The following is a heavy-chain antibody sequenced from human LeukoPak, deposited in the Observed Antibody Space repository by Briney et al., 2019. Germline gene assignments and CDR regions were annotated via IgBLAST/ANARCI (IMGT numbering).Heavy chain of an antibody. V-gene: IGHV3-23*01. D-gene: IGHD3-10*01. Sequence: GGSLRLSCATSGFSFSSYAMSWVRQAPGKGLEWVSAMSSSDDGRYYADSVKGRVTISRDNSKNTLYLQMNSLRAEDTAVYYCARKAGYYYGSGDYWGQGTLVTVSS. CDR1: GFSFSSYA. CDR2: MSSSDDGR. J-gene: IGHJ4*02. CDR3: ARKAGYYYGSGDY.